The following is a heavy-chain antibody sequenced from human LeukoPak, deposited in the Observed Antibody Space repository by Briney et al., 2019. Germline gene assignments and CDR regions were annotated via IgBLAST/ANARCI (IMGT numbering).Heavy chain of an antibody. D-gene: IGHD6-13*01. J-gene: IGHJ4*02. V-gene: IGHV3-33*01. CDR3: ARDQQQLLPDY. CDR2: IWSDGSNK. CDR1: GFTFSSYG. Sequence: GGSLRLSCAASGFTFSSYGMHWVRQAPGKGLEWVAVIWSDGSNKYYADSVKGRFIISRDNSKNTLYLQMSSLRAEDTALYYCARDQQQLLPDYWGQGTLVTVSS.